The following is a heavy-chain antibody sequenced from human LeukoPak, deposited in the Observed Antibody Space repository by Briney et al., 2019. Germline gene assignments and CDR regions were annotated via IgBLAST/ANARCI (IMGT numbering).Heavy chain of an antibody. CDR3: AKGEYSSSWCID. Sequence: GGSLRLSCAASGFTFSTYGMNWVRQAPGKGLEWVAVISYDGSNKYYADSVKGRFTISRDNSKNTLYLQMNSLRAEDTAVYYCAKGEYSSSWCIDWGQGTLVTVSS. D-gene: IGHD6-13*01. J-gene: IGHJ4*02. CDR2: ISYDGSNK. V-gene: IGHV3-30*18. CDR1: GFTFSTYG.